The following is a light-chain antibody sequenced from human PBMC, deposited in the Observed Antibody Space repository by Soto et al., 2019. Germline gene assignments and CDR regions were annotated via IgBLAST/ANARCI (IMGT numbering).Light chain of an antibody. V-gene: IGLV1-44*01. J-gene: IGLJ3*02. CDR3: ATWDDSLHGQV. Sequence: QSVLTQPPSASGTPGQRVTISCSGSSSNIGDNTVNWYQQLPGTAPKLLIYSNNQRPSGVPDRFSGSKSGTSASLAISGLQSEDEADYYCATWDDSLHGQVFGGGTKLTVL. CDR2: SNN. CDR1: SSNIGDNT.